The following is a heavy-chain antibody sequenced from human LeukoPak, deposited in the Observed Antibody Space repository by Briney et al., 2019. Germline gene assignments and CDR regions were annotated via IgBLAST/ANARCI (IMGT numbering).Heavy chain of an antibody. D-gene: IGHD6-6*01. CDR1: GGSISSGGFY. CDR2: IYHSGST. Sequence: SETLSLTCTVSGGSISSGGFYWSWIRQPPGKGLEWIGYIYHSGSTYYNPSLKSRVTISVDRSKNQFSLKLSSVTAADTAVYYCARGRGSSSSDDYWGQGTLVTVSS. CDR3: ARGRGSSSSDDY. V-gene: IGHV4-30-2*01. J-gene: IGHJ4*02.